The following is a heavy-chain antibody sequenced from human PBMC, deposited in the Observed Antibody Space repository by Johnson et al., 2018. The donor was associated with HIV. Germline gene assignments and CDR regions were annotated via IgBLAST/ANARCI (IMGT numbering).Heavy chain of an antibody. D-gene: IGHD6-6*01. J-gene: IGHJ3*02. CDR2: IWYDGSNK. CDR1: GFTFSSYG. Sequence: QVQLVESGGGVVQPGRSLRLSCAASGFTFSSYGMHWVRQAPGKGLEWVAVIWYDGSNKYYADSVKGRFTISRDNAKNSLYLQMNSLRAEDTALYYCAKDMGRYSSSSAAVDIWGQGTMVTVSS. CDR3: AKDMGRYSSSSAAVDI. V-gene: IGHV3-33*03.